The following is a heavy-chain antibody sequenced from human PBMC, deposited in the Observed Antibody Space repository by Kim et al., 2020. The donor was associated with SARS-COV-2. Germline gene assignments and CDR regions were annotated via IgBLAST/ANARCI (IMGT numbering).Heavy chain of an antibody. J-gene: IGHJ5*02. Sequence: SETLSLTCSVSDGSISIGGYYWSWIRQLPGGGLEWIGQIYYSGTTYYNPSLRSRVTISIVTTKNQYSLKVDSVTAADTAVYYCARTYGGTSWFDPWGQGALVTVSS. CDR3: ARTYGGTSWFDP. CDR2: IYYSGTT. D-gene: IGHD5-12*01. CDR1: DGSISIGGYY. V-gene: IGHV4-31*03.